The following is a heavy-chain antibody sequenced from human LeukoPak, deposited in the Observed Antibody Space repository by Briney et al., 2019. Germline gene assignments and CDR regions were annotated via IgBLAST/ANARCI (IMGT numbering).Heavy chain of an antibody. J-gene: IGHJ4*02. D-gene: IGHD1-1*01. CDR1: GYTFSNYF. CDR2: ISPSGDST. V-gene: IGHV1-46*01. Sequence: ASVKLSCKASGYTFSNYFMHWVRQTPGQGLEWMGIISPSGDSTSYAQKFQDRVTMARDTSTNTVYMEVSSLMSDDTGVYYCVRADDQPFDLWGQGTLVTVSS. CDR3: VRADDQPFDL.